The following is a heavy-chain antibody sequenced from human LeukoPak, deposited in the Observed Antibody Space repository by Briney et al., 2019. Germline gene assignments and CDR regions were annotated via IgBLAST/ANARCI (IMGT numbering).Heavy chain of an antibody. CDR3: ATRTGGYDILTEIDYYYYGMDV. D-gene: IGHD3-9*01. CDR2: FDPEDGET. Sequence: ASVKVTCKVSGYTLTELSMHWVRQAPGKGLEWMGGFDPEDGETIYAQKFQGGVTMTEDTSTDTAYMELSSLRSEDTAVYYCATRTGGYDILTEIDYYYYGMDVWGQGTTVTVSS. J-gene: IGHJ6*02. V-gene: IGHV1-24*01. CDR1: GYTLTELS.